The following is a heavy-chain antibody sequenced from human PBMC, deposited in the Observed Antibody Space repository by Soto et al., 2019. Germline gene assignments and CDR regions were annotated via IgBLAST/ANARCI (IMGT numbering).Heavy chain of an antibody. CDR1: GGSISSYY. CDR3: ASRIGDPFLSFDS. CDR2: IFYSGST. D-gene: IGHD3-10*01. Sequence: QVQLQESGPGLVKPSETLSLTCTVSGGSISSYYWSWIRQPPGKGLEWIGFIFYSGSTSYNPSLKSRVTISIDTSEYQFSLKLNSVTAADTAVYYCASRIGDPFLSFDSWGQGTLVAVSS. J-gene: IGHJ5*01. V-gene: IGHV4-59*01.